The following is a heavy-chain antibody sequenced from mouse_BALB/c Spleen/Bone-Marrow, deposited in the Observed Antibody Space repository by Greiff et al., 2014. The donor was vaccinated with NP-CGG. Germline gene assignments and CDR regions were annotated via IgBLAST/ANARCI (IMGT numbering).Heavy chain of an antibody. J-gene: IGHJ4*01. Sequence: QLQQPGAELVKPGASVKLSCTASGFNIKDTFMHWMKQRPEQGLEWNGRIDPANGITKYDPKFQGKATITTDTSSNAAYLQLSSQTSEDTAVYYCASSGNYEGGAMDYWGQGTSVTVSS. CDR3: ASSGNYEGGAMDY. CDR2: IDPANGIT. V-gene: IGHV14-3*02. CDR1: GFNIKDTF. D-gene: IGHD2-1*01.